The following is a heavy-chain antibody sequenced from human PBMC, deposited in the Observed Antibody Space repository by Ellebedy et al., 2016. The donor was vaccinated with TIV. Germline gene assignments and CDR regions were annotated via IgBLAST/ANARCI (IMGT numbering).Heavy chain of an antibody. CDR1: GFTFSSYE. D-gene: IGHD6-13*01. J-gene: IGHJ4*02. CDR2: IWFDGSNE. Sequence: PGGSLRLSCAASGFTFSSYEMNWVRQTPGKGLEWVAVIWFDGSNEYYADSVKGRFTISRDNSMDTVYLQMNSLRAEDTALYYCTRGWGSWYQTYYFDSWGQGTLVTVSS. CDR3: TRGWGSWYQTYYFDS. V-gene: IGHV3-33*08.